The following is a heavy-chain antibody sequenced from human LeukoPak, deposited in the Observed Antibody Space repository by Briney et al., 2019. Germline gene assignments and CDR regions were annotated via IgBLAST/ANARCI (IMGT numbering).Heavy chain of an antibody. Sequence: SVKVSCKASGGTFSSYAISWVRQAPGQGLEWMGGIIPIFGTANYAQKFQGRVTITADESTSTAYMGLSSLRSEDTAVYYCARGLYSSSWCFDYWGQGTLVTVSS. CDR2: IIPIFGTA. V-gene: IGHV1-69*13. CDR3: ARGLYSSSWCFDY. CDR1: GGTFSSYA. J-gene: IGHJ4*02. D-gene: IGHD6-13*01.